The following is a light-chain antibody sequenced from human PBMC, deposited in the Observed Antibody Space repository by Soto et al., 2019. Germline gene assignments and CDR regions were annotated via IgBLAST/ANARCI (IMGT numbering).Light chain of an antibody. CDR2: DDG. J-gene: IGLJ3*02. CDR1: NIGGYS. CDR3: QVWDSNSDHWV. V-gene: IGLV3-21*02. Sequence: SYELTQPPSVSVAPGQTARITCGGSNIGGYSVNWFQQKPGQAPVLVVYDDGDRPSGIPERFSGSNSGNTATLTISRVEAGDEADYYCQVWDSNSDHWVFGGGTKVTVL.